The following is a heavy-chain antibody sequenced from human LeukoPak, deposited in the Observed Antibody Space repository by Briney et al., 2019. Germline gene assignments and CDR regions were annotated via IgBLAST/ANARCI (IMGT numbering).Heavy chain of an antibody. CDR2: INPNSGGT. Sequence: ASVKVSCKASRYTFTGYDMHWGRQAPGQGLEWMGWINPNSGGTNYAQKFQGRVTMTRDTSISTAYMELSRLRSDDTAVYYCARLDYGDYGGGDYWGQGTLVTVSS. V-gene: IGHV1-2*02. CDR3: ARLDYGDYGGGDY. D-gene: IGHD4-17*01. J-gene: IGHJ4*02. CDR1: RYTFTGYD.